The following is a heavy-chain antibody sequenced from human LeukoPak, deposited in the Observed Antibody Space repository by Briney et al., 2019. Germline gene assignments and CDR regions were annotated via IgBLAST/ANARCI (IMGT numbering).Heavy chain of an antibody. Sequence: GGSLRLSCIASGFTLTNYAMTWVRQAPGKGLEWVSAISGSGGDTYHADSVKGRFTISRDNSKNTLYLQMNSLRAEDTAVYYCAKSDWNYIICDYWGQGTLVTVSS. J-gene: IGHJ4*02. D-gene: IGHD1-7*01. CDR3: AKSDWNYIICDY. CDR1: GFTLTNYA. CDR2: ISGSGGDT. V-gene: IGHV3-23*01.